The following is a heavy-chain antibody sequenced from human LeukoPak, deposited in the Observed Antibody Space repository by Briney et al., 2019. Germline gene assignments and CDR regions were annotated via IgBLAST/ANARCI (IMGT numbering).Heavy chain of an antibody. CDR2: ISRNGGST. CDR3: VRDLRSDFMGVLSRYLSY. D-gene: IGHD2/OR15-2a*01. CDR1: GFTFSSFA. V-gene: IGHV3-64D*09. J-gene: IGHJ4*02. Sequence: GGSLRLSCSASGFTFSSFAMHWVRQAPGKGLEYVAAISRNGGSTYYADSVKGRFTISRDNSKSTLYLQMSSLRAEDTAVYLCVRDLRSDFMGVLSRYLSYWGQGTLVTVSS.